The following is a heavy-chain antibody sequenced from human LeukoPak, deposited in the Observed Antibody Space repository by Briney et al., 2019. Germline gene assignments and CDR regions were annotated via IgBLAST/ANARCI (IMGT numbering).Heavy chain of an antibody. Sequence: GGSLRLSRAPSRCILNKPWMKRVRQAPGEGPEWVCRIKSNNDGGTTDYASPVEGRFIISRDDSKNTIYLQMSRLISDVTAIYYCTPVMVEDRGFWGQGTLVTVSS. CDR2: IKSNNDGGTT. J-gene: IGHJ4*02. CDR1: RCILNKPW. CDR3: TPVMVEDRGF. D-gene: IGHD2-21*01. V-gene: IGHV3-15*01.